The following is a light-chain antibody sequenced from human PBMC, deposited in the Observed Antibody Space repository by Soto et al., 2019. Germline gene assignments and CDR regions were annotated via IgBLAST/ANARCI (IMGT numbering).Light chain of an antibody. J-gene: IGLJ2*01. CDR3: SSYTSSNTNVV. Sequence: QSVLTQPASVSGSPGQSITISCTGTSSDVGGYNYVSWYQQHPGKAPKLMIYDVSNRPSGVSNRFSGSKSGNTASLTISGLQAEDEADYYCSSYTSSNTNVVFGEGTKLTVL. CDR1: SSDVGGYNY. CDR2: DVS. V-gene: IGLV2-14*01.